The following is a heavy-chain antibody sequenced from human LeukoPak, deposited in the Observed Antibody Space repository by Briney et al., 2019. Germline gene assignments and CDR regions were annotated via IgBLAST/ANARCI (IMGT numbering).Heavy chain of an antibody. CDR2: ISASGTNT. D-gene: IGHD1-7*01. V-gene: IGHV3-23*01. CDR1: GLTFSSNA. CDR3: AKLSQPRWNYNLGDYMDV. Sequence: GGSLRLSCAASGLTFSSNAMSWVRQAPGKGLECVSAISASGTNTYNADSVKGRFTISRDSSKNTLYLQMNSLRAEDTAVYYCAKLSQPRWNYNLGDYMDVWGKGTTVTVS. J-gene: IGHJ6*03.